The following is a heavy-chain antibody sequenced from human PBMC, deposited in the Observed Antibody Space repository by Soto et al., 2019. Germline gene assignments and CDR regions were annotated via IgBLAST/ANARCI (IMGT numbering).Heavy chain of an antibody. CDR1: GFIFIVYE. Sequence: PWGSLRLSCAASGFIFIVYEMICFRHSPGKGLEWISYISISGTTIYYADSVKGRFTISRDNAKNSLYLQMNSLWDEDTAIYYCAREDDSGGYRFGLWGQGTLVTVSS. J-gene: IGHJ4*02. CDR2: ISISGTTI. D-gene: IGHD3-22*01. V-gene: IGHV3-48*03. CDR3: AREDDSGGYRFGL.